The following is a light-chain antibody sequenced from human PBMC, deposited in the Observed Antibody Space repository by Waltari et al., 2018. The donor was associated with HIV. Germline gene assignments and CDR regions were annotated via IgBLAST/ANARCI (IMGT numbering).Light chain of an antibody. CDR3: QSYDSSLSGSSV. V-gene: IGLV1-40*01. Sequence: QSVLTQPPSVSGAPGQRVTIPCTGSSSNIGAGYDVPWYQQLPGTAPKLLIYGNSNRPSGVPDRFSGSKSGTSASLAITGLQAEDEADYYCQSYDSSLSGSSVFGTGTKVTVL. J-gene: IGLJ1*01. CDR2: GNS. CDR1: SSNIGAGYD.